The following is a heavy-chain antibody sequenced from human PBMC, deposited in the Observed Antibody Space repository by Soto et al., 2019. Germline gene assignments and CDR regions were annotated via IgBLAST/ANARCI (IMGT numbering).Heavy chain of an antibody. CDR3: ASDLGAAASYIDY. J-gene: IGHJ4*02. CDR2: IWFDGSNK. CDR1: RFTFSYYG. D-gene: IGHD6-13*01. Sequence: QVQLMESGGGVVQPGRSLRLSCVATRFTFSYYGMHWVRQAPGKGLEWVAVIWFDGSNKYYADSVKGRFTISRDNSKNTVYLQMNSLRAEDTSVYYCASDLGAAASYIDYWGQGTLVTVSS. V-gene: IGHV3-33*01.